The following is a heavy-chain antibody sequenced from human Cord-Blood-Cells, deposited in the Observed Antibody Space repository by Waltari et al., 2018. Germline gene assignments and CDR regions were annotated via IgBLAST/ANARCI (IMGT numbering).Heavy chain of an antibody. CDR3: AGYCSGGSCYY. V-gene: IGHV3-15*01. J-gene: IGHJ4*02. CDR2: IKSKTDGGTT. CDR1: GFTFSNAW. D-gene: IGHD2-15*01. Sequence: EVQLVESGGGLVKPGGSLRLSCAASGFTFSNAWMSWVRQAPGKGLEWVGRIKSKTDGGTTDYAAPVKGRFTISRDDSKNTLYLQMNSLKTEDTAVYYCAGYCSGGSCYYWGQGTLVTVSS.